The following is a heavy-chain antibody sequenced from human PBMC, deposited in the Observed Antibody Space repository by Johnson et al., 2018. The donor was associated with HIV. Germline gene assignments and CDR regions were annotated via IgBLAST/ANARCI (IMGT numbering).Heavy chain of an antibody. CDR1: GFRFDDYG. V-gene: IGHV3-20*04. J-gene: IGHJ3*01. CDR2: INWNGGRT. Sequence: VQLVESGGGVVRPGGSLRLSCTVAGFRFDDYGMSWVRQAPGKGLEWISTINWNGGRTGYVDSVKGRFTISRDNAKNTLYLQMNSLRADDTAVYYCARERIGYSSSGDAFDLWGQETVVTVSS. CDR3: ARERIGYSSSGDAFDL. D-gene: IGHD2-2*01.